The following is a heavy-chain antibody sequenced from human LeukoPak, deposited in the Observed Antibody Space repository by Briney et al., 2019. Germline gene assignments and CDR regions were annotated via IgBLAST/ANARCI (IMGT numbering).Heavy chain of an antibody. Sequence: GGSLRLSCAASGFTFTTYWMHWVRQAPGKGLVWVSHINSDGSITSYADSVKGRFTISRDNAKNTLYLQMNSLRAEDTAVYYCARDAVDTANAIWGQGTTVTVSS. D-gene: IGHD5-18*01. CDR3: ARDAVDTANAI. V-gene: IGHV3-74*01. CDR2: INSDGSIT. CDR1: GFTFTTYW. J-gene: IGHJ6*02.